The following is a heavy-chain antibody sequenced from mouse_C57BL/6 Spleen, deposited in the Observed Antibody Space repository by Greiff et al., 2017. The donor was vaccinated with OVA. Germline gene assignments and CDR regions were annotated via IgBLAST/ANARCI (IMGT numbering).Heavy chain of an antibody. CDR1: GFSFNTYA. CDR2: IRSKSNNYAT. J-gene: IGHJ4*01. Sequence: VQLKESGGGLVQPKGSLKLSCAASGFSFNTYAMNWVRQAPGKGLEWVARIRSKSNNYATYYADSVKDRFTISRDDSESMLYLQMNNLKTEDTAMYYCVSAPLLRGYAMDYWGQGTSVTVSS. V-gene: IGHV10-1*01. D-gene: IGHD1-1*01. CDR3: VSAPLLRGYAMDY.